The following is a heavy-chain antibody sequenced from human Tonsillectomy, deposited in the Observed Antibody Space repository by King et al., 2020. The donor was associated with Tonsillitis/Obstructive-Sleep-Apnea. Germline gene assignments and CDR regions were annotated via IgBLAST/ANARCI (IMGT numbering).Heavy chain of an antibody. CDR2: INNSGGST. V-gene: IGHV3-23*04. CDR1: GFTFSSYA. D-gene: IGHD2-15*01. J-gene: IGHJ4*02. CDR3: AKMRGYCSSGSCWGVDY. Sequence: VQLVESGGGLVQPGGSLRLSCAASGFTFSSYAMSWVRQAPGKGLEWVSTINNSGGSTYYADSVKGRFTISRDNSKNTLYLQMNSLRAEDTAVYYCAKMRGYCSSGSCWGVDYWGQGALVTVSS.